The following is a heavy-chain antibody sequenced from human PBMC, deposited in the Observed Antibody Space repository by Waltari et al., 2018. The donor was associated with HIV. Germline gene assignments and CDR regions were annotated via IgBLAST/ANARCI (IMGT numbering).Heavy chain of an antibody. CDR3: ASEYFWGGPHN. Sequence: EVQLVEYGGGLVKPGGSLRLSCVVYGFTFNTFNMTWVRQAPGKGLEGVSSISSTRSFIYYADSLKGLFTISRYNAKNSLYLQINNLRAEDTAVYYCASEYFWGGPHNWGQGTLVTVSS. V-gene: IGHV3-21*02. J-gene: IGHJ4*02. CDR1: GFTFNTFN. CDR2: ISSTRSFI. D-gene: IGHD3-3*01.